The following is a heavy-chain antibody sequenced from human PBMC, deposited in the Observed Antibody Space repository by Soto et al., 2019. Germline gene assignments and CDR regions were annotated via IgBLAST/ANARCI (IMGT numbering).Heavy chain of an antibody. CDR1: GFTFSSNA. J-gene: IGHJ6*02. D-gene: IGHD4-17*01. Sequence: PGGSLRLSCAASGFTFSSNAMSWVRRAPGKGLEWVSAISGSGGSTYYADSVKGRFTISRHNSKNTLYLQMNSLRSEDTAVYYCATFPSHYGGNSNYYYYGMDVWGQGTTVTVSS. V-gene: IGHV3-23*01. CDR2: ISGSGGST. CDR3: ATFPSHYGGNSNYYYYGMDV.